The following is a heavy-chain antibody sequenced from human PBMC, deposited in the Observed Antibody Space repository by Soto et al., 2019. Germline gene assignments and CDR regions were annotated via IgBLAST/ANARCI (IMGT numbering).Heavy chain of an antibody. CDR1: GYTFTSYD. CDR2: MSPNSGNT. J-gene: IGHJ5*02. Sequence: QVQLVQSGAEVKKPGASMKVSCKASGYTFTSYDINWVRQATGQGLEWMGWMSPNSGNTGYAQKFQGRVTMTRNTXILTAYMELSSLRSEDTAVYYWARNTGATINWFDPWGQGTQVTVSS. CDR3: ARNTGATINWFDP. V-gene: IGHV1-8*01. D-gene: IGHD1-26*01.